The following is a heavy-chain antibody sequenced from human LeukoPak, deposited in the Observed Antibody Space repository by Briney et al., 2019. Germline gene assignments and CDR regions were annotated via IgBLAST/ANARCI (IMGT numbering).Heavy chain of an antibody. CDR2: ISSSSSYI. V-gene: IGHV3-21*01. Sequence: GGSLRLSCAASGFTFSSYSMNWVRQAPGKGLEWVSSISSSSSYIYYADSVKGRFTISRDNSKNTLYLQMNSLRAEDTAVYYCARDLSSWYRFYYYGMDVWGQGTTVTVSS. D-gene: IGHD6-13*01. J-gene: IGHJ6*02. CDR3: ARDLSSWYRFYYYGMDV. CDR1: GFTFSSYS.